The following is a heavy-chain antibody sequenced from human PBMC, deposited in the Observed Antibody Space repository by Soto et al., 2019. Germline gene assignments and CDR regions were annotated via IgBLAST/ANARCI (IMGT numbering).Heavy chain of an antibody. CDR3: AKYGEYSRSSAYDY. V-gene: IGHV3-23*01. CDR1: GFTFSSSA. Sequence: GPLRRSCAPDGFTFSSSATSCVRRAAGKGLEWVSAISGSGGSTSYADSVRGRFTISRDNSTNTLYLQMNSLRAEDTAVYYCAKYGEYSRSSAYDYWGQGTPGTVYS. D-gene: IGHD6-6*01. CDR2: ISGSGGST. J-gene: IGHJ4*02.